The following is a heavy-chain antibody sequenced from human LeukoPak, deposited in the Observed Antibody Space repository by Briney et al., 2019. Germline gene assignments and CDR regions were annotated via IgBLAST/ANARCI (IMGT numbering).Heavy chain of an antibody. CDR1: GFTFCSYA. CDR2: ISGSGGST. CDR3: ARSIYASGSSYTFDI. J-gene: IGHJ3*02. V-gene: IGHV3-23*01. Sequence: PGGSLRLSCAASGFTFCSYAMSWVRQAPGKAPEWVSGISGSGGSTYSADSVKGRFITSRDNSKNTLYVQMNTLRAEDTAVYYCARSIYASGSSYTFDIWGQGTMVTVSS. D-gene: IGHD3-10*01.